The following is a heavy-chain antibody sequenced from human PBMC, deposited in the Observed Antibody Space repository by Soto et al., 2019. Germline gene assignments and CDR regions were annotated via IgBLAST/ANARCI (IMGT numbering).Heavy chain of an antibody. CDR3: AKDRSSTLDYYGMDV. CDR1: GFTFDEYA. D-gene: IGHD6-13*01. J-gene: IGHJ6*02. CDR2: ISWNSGSI. V-gene: IGHV3-9*01. Sequence: EVQLVESGGGLVQPGRSLRLSCAASGFTFDEYAMHWVRQAPGKGLEWVSGISWNSGSIGYADSVKGRFTISRDNAKNSLYLQMNSLRAEDTALYYCAKDRSSTLDYYGMDVWGQGTTVTVSS.